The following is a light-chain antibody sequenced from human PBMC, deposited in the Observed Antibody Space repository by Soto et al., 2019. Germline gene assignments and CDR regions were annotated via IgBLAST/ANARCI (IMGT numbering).Light chain of an antibody. CDR3: QTWGSGIVV. CDR2: LNSDGSH. Sequence: QLVLTQSPSASASLGASVKLTCTLSSGHSNYAIAWHQQQSEKGPRYLMKLNSDGSHSKGDGIPDRFSGSSSGAERYLTISSLPSEDEADYYCQTWGSGIVVFGGGTKVTVL. CDR1: SGHSNYA. J-gene: IGLJ2*01. V-gene: IGLV4-69*01.